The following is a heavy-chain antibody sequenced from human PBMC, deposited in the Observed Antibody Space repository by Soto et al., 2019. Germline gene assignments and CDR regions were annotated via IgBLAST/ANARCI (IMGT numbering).Heavy chain of an antibody. Sequence: QVQLQESGPGLVKPSGTLSLTCAVSGDSVSSPYYWCWVRQPPGEVLEWIGEVFHTGTTSYNPSLRSRVTISMDKSNNQFSLDLSYVTAADTAVYYCARSAGWYAFHTWGPGTLVIVSS. J-gene: IGHJ5*02. V-gene: IGHV4-4*02. D-gene: IGHD6-19*01. CDR2: VFHTGTT. CDR1: GDSVSSPYY. CDR3: ARSAGWYAFHT.